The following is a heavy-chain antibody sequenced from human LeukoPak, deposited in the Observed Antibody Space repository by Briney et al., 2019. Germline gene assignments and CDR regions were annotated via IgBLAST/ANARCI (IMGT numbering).Heavy chain of an antibody. D-gene: IGHD3-10*01. Sequence: GGSLRLSCAASGVTLSPYGMHWVRQAPGKGLEWVAVISYEGGTQHYADSVKGRFIISRDNPRNTLYLQMNILRTEDTAVYYCAKEGTPQVSTWYDLWGQGTQAIVSS. CDR2: ISYEGGTQ. CDR3: AKEGTPQVSTWYDL. V-gene: IGHV3-30*18. J-gene: IGHJ5*02. CDR1: GVTLSPYG.